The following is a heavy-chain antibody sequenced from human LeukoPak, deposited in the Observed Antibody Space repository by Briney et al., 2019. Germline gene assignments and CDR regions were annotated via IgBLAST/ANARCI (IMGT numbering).Heavy chain of an antibody. Sequence: SETLSLTCTVSGGSISSYYLSWIRQPPGQGLEWIGYIYYSGSTNYNPSPKSRSTISVDTSKNQFSLKLSSVPAADTAVYYCARHLERQEWGLRWGQYYYYYYGMDVWGQGTTVTVSS. CDR3: ARHLERQEWGLRWGQYYYYYYGMDV. J-gene: IGHJ6*02. CDR1: GGSISSYY. D-gene: IGHD1-26*01. CDR2: IYYSGST. V-gene: IGHV4-59*08.